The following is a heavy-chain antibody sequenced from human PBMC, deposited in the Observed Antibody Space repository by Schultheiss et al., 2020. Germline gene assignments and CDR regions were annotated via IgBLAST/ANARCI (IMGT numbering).Heavy chain of an antibody. J-gene: IGHJ5*02. D-gene: IGHD6-19*01. CDR2: INHSGST. V-gene: IGHV4-34*01. Sequence: SETLSLTCAVYGGSFSGYYWSWIRQPPGKGLEWIGEINHSGSTNYNPSLKSRVTISVDTSKNQFSLKLSSVTAADTAVYYCASYSSGWYGDWFDPWGQGTLVTVSS. CDR3: ASYSSGWYGDWFDP. CDR1: GGSFSGYY.